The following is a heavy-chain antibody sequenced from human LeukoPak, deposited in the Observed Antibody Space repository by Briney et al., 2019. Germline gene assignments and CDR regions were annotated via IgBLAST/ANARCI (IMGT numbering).Heavy chain of an antibody. D-gene: IGHD6-13*01. CDR3: AGDLAAAGTGYFDY. V-gene: IGHV1-69*06. CDR1: GDTFSSYA. J-gene: IGHJ4*02. CDR2: ILPIFGTA. Sequence: ASLKVSCKAPGDTFSSYAISWVRQAPGQGREWMGGILPIFGTANYAKKFQGRVTITAEKSTSTVYMELSSLRSEDTAVYYCAGDLAAAGTGYFDYWGQGTLVTVSS.